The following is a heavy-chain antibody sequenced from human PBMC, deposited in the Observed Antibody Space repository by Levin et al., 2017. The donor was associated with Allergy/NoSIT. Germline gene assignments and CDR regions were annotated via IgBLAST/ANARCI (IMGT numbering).Heavy chain of an antibody. CDR1: SGSISSYY. J-gene: IGHJ4*02. CDR3: AASNSGTYYHLDS. Sequence: SETLSLTCNASSGSISSYYWSWIRQPPGKGLEWIGYIYYSRVTRYNPSLKSRVTMFVDASKNQFSLKLISVTAADTAVYYCAASNSGTYYHLDSWGQGTLVTVSS. D-gene: IGHD3-22*01. V-gene: IGHV4-59*08. CDR2: IYYSRVT.